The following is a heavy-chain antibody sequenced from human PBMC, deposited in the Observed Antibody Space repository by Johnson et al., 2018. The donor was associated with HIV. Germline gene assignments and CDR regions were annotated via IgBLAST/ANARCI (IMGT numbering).Heavy chain of an antibody. D-gene: IGHD5-12*01. J-gene: IGHJ3*02. V-gene: IGHV3-33*08. CDR2: IWYDGTNK. Sequence: QEKLVESGGGVVQPGKSLTLSCVGSGLSFSNFGIHWVRQAPGKGPEWVAVIWYDGTNKYHADSVKGRFTISRDNSKSTLYLQMTSLRVEETAVYYCASLYSGYDNDAFDIWGQGTMVTVSS. CDR3: ASLYSGYDNDAFDI. CDR1: GLSFSNFG.